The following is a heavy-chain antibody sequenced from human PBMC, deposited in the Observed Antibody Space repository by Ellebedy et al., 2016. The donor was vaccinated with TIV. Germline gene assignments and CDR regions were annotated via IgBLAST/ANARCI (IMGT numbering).Heavy chain of an antibody. Sequence: PGGSLRLSCAASGFTFSSYAMSWVRQAPGRGLEWVSAISGSGGSTYYADSVKGRFTMSRDNAENTLYLQMNSLRADDKAVYYCARAKAGTGSSDYWGQGALVTVSS. V-gene: IGHV3-23*01. CDR2: ISGSGGST. J-gene: IGHJ4*02. CDR1: GFTFSSYA. CDR3: ARAKAGTGSSDY. D-gene: IGHD3-10*01.